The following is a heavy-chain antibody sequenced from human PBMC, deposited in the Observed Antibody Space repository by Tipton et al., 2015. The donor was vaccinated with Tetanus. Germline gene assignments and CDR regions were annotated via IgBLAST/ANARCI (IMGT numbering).Heavy chain of an antibody. J-gene: IGHJ6*04. CDR2: ISGSRLTP. D-gene: IGHD1-14*01. V-gene: IGHV3-23*01. CDR1: GFTFSSSA. CDR3: AKEALGVLNL. Sequence: SLRLSCAATGFTFSSSAMNWVRQAPGNGLEWVAAISGSRLTPYYADSVKGRFTISRDNSKNTLSLQLNSLRAGDTAIYYCAKEALGVLNLWGKGATVIVSS.